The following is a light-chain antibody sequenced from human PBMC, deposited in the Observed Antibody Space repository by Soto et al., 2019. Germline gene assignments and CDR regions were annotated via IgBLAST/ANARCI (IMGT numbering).Light chain of an antibody. CDR2: DVS. CDR3: NSYTGSSTYV. CDR1: SSDVGGSDH. Sequence: QSALTQPASVSGSPGQSIPGSCTGTSSDVGGSDHVNWYQQHPGKAPKLMIFDVSNRPSGVSTRFSGSKSGNAASLTISGLQYEDEADYCCNSYTGSSTYVVGTGTELTVL. J-gene: IGLJ1*01. V-gene: IGLV2-14*03.